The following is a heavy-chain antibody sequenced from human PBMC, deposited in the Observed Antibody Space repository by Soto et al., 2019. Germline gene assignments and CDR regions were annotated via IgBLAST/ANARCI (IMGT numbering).Heavy chain of an antibody. CDR2: INPGGGYT. D-gene: IGHD3-22*01. CDR3: GREYFDSRGTPTGD. V-gene: IGHV1-46*01. CDR1: GYTFTHYY. J-gene: IGHJ4*02. Sequence: QVQLVQSGAEVKKPGASVKVSCKTSGYTFTHYYMHWVRLAPGQGLEWMGVINPGGGYTTYAQKFQGRVTMTRYTSTSTFYMELSSLKSEDTAVYYCGREYFDSRGTPTGDWGQGTLVTVSS.